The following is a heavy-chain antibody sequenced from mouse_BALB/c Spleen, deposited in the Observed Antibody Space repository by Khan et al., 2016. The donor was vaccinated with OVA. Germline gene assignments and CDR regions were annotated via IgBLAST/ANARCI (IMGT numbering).Heavy chain of an antibody. D-gene: IGHD1-1*01. CDR2: IDPANGNT. CDR1: GFNIKDTY. CDR3: ASSSSYRGDAMDY. J-gene: IGHJ4*01. Sequence: EVQLQESGAELVKPGASVKLSCTASGFNIKDTYMHWVKQRPEQGLEWIGRIDPANGNTKYDPKFQGKATITADTSSNTAYLQLSSLTPEDTAVYYCASSSSYRGDAMDYWGQGTSVTVSS. V-gene: IGHV14-3*02.